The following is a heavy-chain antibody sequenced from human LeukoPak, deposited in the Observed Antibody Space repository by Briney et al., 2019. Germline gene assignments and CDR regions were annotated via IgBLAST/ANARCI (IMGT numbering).Heavy chain of an antibody. CDR2: IVPIFGTA. J-gene: IGHJ4*02. Sequence: SVKVSCKASGGTFSSYAISWVRQAPGQGLEWMGGIVPIFGTANYAQKFQGRVTITADESTSTAYMELSSLRSEDTAVYYCATLPDFYSSSRDYWGQGTLVTVSS. CDR3: ATLPDFYSSSRDY. V-gene: IGHV1-69*13. D-gene: IGHD6-13*01. CDR1: GGTFSSYA.